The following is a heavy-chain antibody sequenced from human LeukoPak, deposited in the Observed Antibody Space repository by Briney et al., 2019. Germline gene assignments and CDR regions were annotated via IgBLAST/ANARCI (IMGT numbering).Heavy chain of an antibody. CDR1: GGSISSSSYY. CDR2: IYYSGST. CDR3: ASTSEPTNDY. Sequence: SETLSLTCTVSGGSISSSSYYWGWIRQPPGKGLEWIGSIYYSGSTYYNPSLKSRVTISVDTSKNQLSLKLSSVTAADTAVYYCASTSEPTNDYWGQGTLVTVSS. D-gene: IGHD1-14*01. V-gene: IGHV4-39*01. J-gene: IGHJ4*02.